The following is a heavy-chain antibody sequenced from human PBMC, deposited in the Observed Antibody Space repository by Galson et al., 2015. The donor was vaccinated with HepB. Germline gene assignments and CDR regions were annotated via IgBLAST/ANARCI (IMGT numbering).Heavy chain of an antibody. V-gene: IGHV4-61*02. Sequence: LSLTCTVSGGSISSGSHYWSWIRQPAGKGLEWIGRIYTTGSTIYNPSLKGRVTMSVDTSKNQFPLGLTSVTAADTAVYYCAREGKWLHHFDYWGQGTLVTVPS. CDR3: AREGKWLHHFDY. CDR2: IYTTGST. D-gene: IGHD5-24*01. J-gene: IGHJ4*02. CDR1: GGSISSGSHY.